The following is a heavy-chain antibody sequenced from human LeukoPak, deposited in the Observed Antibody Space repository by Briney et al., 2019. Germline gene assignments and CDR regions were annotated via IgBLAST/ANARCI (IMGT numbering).Heavy chain of an antibody. J-gene: IGHJ4*02. CDR1: GGTFSSYA. CDR2: IIPIFGTA. D-gene: IGHD6-13*01. CDR3: AREGVAAAGRVY. Sequence: ASVKVSCKASGGTFSSYAISWVRQAPGQGLEWMGGIIPIFGTANYAQKFQGRVTITADESTSTAYMELSSLRSEDTAVYYCAREGVAAAGRVYWGQGTLVAVSS. V-gene: IGHV1-69*13.